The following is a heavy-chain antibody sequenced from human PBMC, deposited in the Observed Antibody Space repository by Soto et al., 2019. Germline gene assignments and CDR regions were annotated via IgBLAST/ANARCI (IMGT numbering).Heavy chain of an antibody. D-gene: IGHD1-1*01. V-gene: IGHV1-2*02. J-gene: IGHJ4*01. CDR1: GYTFTGYY. Sequence: ASVKVSCKASGYTFTGYYLHWVRQAPGQGLEWMGWINPNHGVTHFAQNFQGRVTMTRDTAISTAYMDLSSLRSDDTAVYYCARGRFQPRRQTTSYYFDYWGQGTPVTVSS. CDR3: ARGRFQPRRQTTSYYFDY. CDR2: INPNHGVT.